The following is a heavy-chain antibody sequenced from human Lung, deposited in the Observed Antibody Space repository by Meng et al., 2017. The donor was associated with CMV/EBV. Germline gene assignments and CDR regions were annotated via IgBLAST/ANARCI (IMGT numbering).Heavy chain of an antibody. CDR3: ARDDYSNRNDFDY. D-gene: IGHD4-11*01. V-gene: IGHV3-74*01. CDR1: GFTFSSYC. J-gene: IGHJ4*02. Sequence: CAAFGFTFSSYCMHWDRKAPGKGLVWVSRINTDGSSTRDADSVQGRFTISRDNAKNTLYLQMNSLRAEDTAVYYCARDDYSNRNDFDYWGQGTLVTVSS. CDR2: INTDGSST.